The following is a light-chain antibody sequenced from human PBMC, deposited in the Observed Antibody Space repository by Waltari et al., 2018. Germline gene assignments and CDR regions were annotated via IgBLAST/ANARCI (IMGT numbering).Light chain of an antibody. CDR2: GNN. CDR3: QSYDSSLSDSYV. V-gene: IGLV1-40*01. J-gene: IGLJ1*01. CDR1: GSNIGADYD. Sequence: QSVLTQSPSVSGAPGQRVTIPCTGSGSNIGADYDVPWYQQLPGTAPKLLIYGNNNRPSGVPDRFSGSKSGTSASLAITGLQAEDEADYFCQSYDSSLSDSYVFGTGTKVTVL.